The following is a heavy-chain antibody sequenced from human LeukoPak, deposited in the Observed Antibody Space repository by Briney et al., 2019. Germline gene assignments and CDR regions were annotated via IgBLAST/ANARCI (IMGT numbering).Heavy chain of an antibody. V-gene: IGHV4-4*02. CDR2: IYHSGST. CDR1: GGSISSSNW. J-gene: IGHJ6*03. D-gene: IGHD5-18*01. Sequence: SETLSLTCAVSGGSISSSNWWSWVRQPPGKGLEWIGEIYHSGSTNYNPSLKSRVTISVDKSKNQFSLKLSSVTAADTAVYYCARHAQLWLRVGYYYYMDVWGKGTTVTISS. CDR3: ARHAQLWLRVGYYYYMDV.